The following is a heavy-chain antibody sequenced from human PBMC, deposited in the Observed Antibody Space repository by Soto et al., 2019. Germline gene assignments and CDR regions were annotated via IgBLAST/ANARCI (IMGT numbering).Heavy chain of an antibody. J-gene: IGHJ4*02. D-gene: IGHD3-10*01. CDR3: ARVEAPFGESLH. CDR1: GYTFSSYT. V-gene: IGHV1-18*01. Sequence: QIQLAQSGGEVKKPGASVKVSCKTSGYTFSSYTIAWVRQAPGQGLGWLGWISPDDGNTEYEQKFQGRVTMTADTLTNNASMEFRSLKYDDTAVYYCARVEAPFGESLHWGQGTPVTVSA. CDR2: ISPDDGNT.